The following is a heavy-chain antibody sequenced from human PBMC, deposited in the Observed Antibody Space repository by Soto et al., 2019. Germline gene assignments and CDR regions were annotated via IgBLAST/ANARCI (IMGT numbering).Heavy chain of an antibody. Sequence: QSGGSLRLSCAASGFTFNSYALHWVRHAPGKGLEWVAVISFDGTKKYYSDSVKGRFTISRDNLKNTLYLQMNNLRVEDAAHYFCAREDDYGYRYINYGLDVWGQGTTVTVSS. J-gene: IGHJ6*02. CDR2: ISFDGTKK. CDR1: GFTFNSYA. V-gene: IGHV3-30-3*01. CDR3: AREDDYGYRYINYGLDV. D-gene: IGHD4-17*01.